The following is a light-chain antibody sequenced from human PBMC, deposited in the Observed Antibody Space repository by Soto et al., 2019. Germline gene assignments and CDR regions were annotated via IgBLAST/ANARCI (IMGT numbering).Light chain of an antibody. J-gene: IGKJ3*01. Sequence: EIVLTQSPGTLSLSPGERATLSCRASQSVSSSYLAWYQQKPGQAPRLLIYGASSRATGIPERFSGSGSGTDLTLTISRLEPEDFAVYYCQQYGSLWFTFGPGTKVDIK. V-gene: IGKV3-20*01. CDR3: QQYGSLWFT. CDR1: QSVSSSY. CDR2: GAS.